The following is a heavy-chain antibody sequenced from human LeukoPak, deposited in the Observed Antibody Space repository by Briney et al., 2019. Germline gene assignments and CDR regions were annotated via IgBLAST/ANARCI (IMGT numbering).Heavy chain of an antibody. J-gene: IGHJ4*02. Sequence: GGSLRLSSAASGFTFSSYSMNWVRQAPGKGLEYISYISSSSSTIYYADSVKGRFTISRDNAKNSLYLQMNSLRDEDTAVYYCARASGSHFDYRGQGTLVSVSS. CDR3: ARASGSHFDY. V-gene: IGHV3-48*02. CDR2: ISSSSSTI. D-gene: IGHD5-12*01. CDR1: GFTFSSYS.